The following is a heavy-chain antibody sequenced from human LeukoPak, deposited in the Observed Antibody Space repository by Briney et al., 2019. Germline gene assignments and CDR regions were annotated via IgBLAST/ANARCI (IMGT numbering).Heavy chain of an antibody. D-gene: IGHD6-13*01. CDR1: GYTFTSYG. CDR3: ARDHTAGYSNLPDAFDI. J-gene: IGHJ3*02. CDR2: ISAYNGNT. Sequence: ASVKVSCKASGYTFTSYGISRARQAPGQGLEWMGWISAYNGNTNYAQKLQGRVTMTTDTSTSTAYMELRSLRSDDTAVYYCARDHTAGYSNLPDAFDIWGQGTMVTVSS. V-gene: IGHV1-18*01.